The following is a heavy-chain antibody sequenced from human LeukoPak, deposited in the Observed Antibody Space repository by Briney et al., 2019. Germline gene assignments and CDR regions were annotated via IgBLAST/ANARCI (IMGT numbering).Heavy chain of an antibody. CDR2: ISHSSSYI. J-gene: IGHJ4*02. V-gene: IGHV3-21*01. CDR1: GFTFSTNS. Sequence: GGSLRLSCAASGFTFSTNSMNWVRQAPGKGLEWVSSISHSSSYIYYADSVKGRFTISKDNAKNSLYLQMNSLRAEDTAVYYCARDLDYGGRSNFDHWGQGTLVTVSS. D-gene: IGHD4-23*01. CDR3: ARDLDYGGRSNFDH.